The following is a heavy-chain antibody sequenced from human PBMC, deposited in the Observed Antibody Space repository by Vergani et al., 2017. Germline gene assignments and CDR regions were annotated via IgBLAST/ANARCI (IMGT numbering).Heavy chain of an antibody. V-gene: IGHV3-30*18. CDR2: ISSDGDRR. CDR1: GFSFRGHG. D-gene: IGHD4-17*01. Sequence: QVHLVESGGGVVQPGRSLTLSCVASGFSFRGHGMHWVRQAPGKGLEWVAMISSDGDRRDYGDFAKGRFTISRDSSKTVYLQMNSLRVEDTAMYFCAKDLSYGTACPNFDSRGQGTLVTVSS. CDR3: AKDLSYGTACPNFDS. J-gene: IGHJ4*02.